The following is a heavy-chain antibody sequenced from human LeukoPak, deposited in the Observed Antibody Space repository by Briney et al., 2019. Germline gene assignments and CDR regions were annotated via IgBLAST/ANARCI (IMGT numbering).Heavy chain of an antibody. V-gene: IGHV3-30-3*01. D-gene: IGHD4-23*01. Sequence: QPGRSLRLSCAASGFTFSSYAMHWVRQAPGKGLEWVAVISYDGSNKYYADSVKGRFTISRDNSKNTLYLQMNSLRAEDTAVYYCAKERYGGDSDYWGQGTLVTVSS. CDR3: AKERYGGDSDY. CDR2: ISYDGSNK. CDR1: GFTFSSYA. J-gene: IGHJ4*02.